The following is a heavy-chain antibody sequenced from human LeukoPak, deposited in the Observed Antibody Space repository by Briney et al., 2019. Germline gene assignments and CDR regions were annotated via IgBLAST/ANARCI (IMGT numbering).Heavy chain of an antibody. V-gene: IGHV4-34*01. J-gene: IGHJ4*02. CDR3: ARGPRGRYYDSSGGEGYFDY. Sequence: PSETLSLTCAVYGGSFSGYYWSWIRQPPGKGLEWIGEINHSGSTNYNPSLKSRVTISVDTSKNQFSLKLSSVTAADTAVYYCARGPRGRYYDSSGGEGYFDYWGQGTLVTVSS. CDR2: INHSGST. D-gene: IGHD3-22*01. CDR1: GGSFSGYY.